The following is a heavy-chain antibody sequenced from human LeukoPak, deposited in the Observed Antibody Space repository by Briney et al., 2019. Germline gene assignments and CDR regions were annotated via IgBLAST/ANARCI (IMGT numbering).Heavy chain of an antibody. V-gene: IGHV3-23*01. J-gene: IGHJ6*02. CDR3: AKGTGITIFGYGMDV. CDR2: ISGSGDRT. Sequence: GGSLRLSCAASGFTFSSYAMTWVRQTPGKGLEWVSTISGSGDRTDYADSVKGRFTISRDKSKNTLYLQMNSLRAEDTAVYYCAKGTGITIFGYGMDVWGQGTTVTVSS. D-gene: IGHD3-3*01. CDR1: GFTFSSYA.